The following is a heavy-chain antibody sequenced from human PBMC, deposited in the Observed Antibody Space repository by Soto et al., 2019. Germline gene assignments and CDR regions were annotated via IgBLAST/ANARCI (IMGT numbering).Heavy chain of an antibody. CDR1: GFSLSNYA. J-gene: IGHJ4*02. CDR2: ISGGGDNT. V-gene: IGHV3-23*01. Sequence: EVQLLESGGGLVQPGGSLRLSCAASGFSLSNYAMSWVRQAPGKGLEWVSTISGGGDNTHYADSVKGRFTTSRDNSKNALYLQMNSLRAEDTAVYYCAKTTHCSSTTCYGGVEYWGQGTLVTVSS. D-gene: IGHD2-2*01. CDR3: AKTTHCSSTTCYGGVEY.